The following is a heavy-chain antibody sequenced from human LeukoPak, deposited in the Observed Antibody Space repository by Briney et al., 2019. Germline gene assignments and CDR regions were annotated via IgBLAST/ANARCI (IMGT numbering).Heavy chain of an antibody. CDR2: ISGSGGST. D-gene: IGHD3-22*01. CDR3: AKDDYYDSSGYLPH. V-gene: IGHV3-23*01. J-gene: IGHJ4*02. Sequence: GGSLRLSCAASGFTFSSYAMSWVHQAPGKGLEWVSAISGSGGSTYYADSVKGRFTISRDNSKNTLYLQMNSLRAEDTAVYYCAKDDYYDSSGYLPHWGQGTLVTVSS. CDR1: GFTFSSYA.